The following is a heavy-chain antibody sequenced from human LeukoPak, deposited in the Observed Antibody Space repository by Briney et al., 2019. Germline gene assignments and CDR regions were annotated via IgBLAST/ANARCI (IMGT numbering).Heavy chain of an antibody. V-gene: IGHV1-2*02. Sequence: GASVKVSCKASGYTFTGYYMHWVRQAPGQGLEWMGWINPNSGGTNYAQKFQGRVTMTRDTSISTAYMELSRLRSDDTAVYYCARDDSYRTTVVTPTMDVWGKGTTVTVSS. J-gene: IGHJ6*03. CDR1: GYTFTGYY. CDR2: INPNSGGT. D-gene: IGHD4-23*01. CDR3: ARDDSYRTTVVTPTMDV.